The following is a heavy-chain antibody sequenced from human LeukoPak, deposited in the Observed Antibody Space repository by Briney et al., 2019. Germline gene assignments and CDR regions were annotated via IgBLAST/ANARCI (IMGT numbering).Heavy chain of an antibody. CDR3: ASNIGYSSVSGYGAY. CDR1: GYTFTGYY. Sequence: ASVKVSCKASGYTFTGYYIHWVRQAPGQGLEWMGWISAYNGNTNYAQKLQGRVTMTTDTSTSTAYMELRSLRSDDTAVYYCASNIGYSSVSGYGAYWGQGTLVTVSS. J-gene: IGHJ4*02. D-gene: IGHD6-19*01. V-gene: IGHV1-18*04. CDR2: ISAYNGNT.